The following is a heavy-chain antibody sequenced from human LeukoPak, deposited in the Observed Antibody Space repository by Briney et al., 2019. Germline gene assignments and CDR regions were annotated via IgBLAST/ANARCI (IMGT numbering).Heavy chain of an antibody. Sequence: SETLSLTCTVSGVSISSYYWSWIRQPAGKGLEWIGRIYTGGSTNYNPSLKSRVTISVDKSKNQFSLKLSSVTAADTAVYYCARATGSSSASSHSFDIWGQGTMVTVSS. CDR3: ARATGSSSASSHSFDI. V-gene: IGHV4-4*07. CDR2: IYTGGST. CDR1: GVSISSYY. J-gene: IGHJ3*02. D-gene: IGHD2-2*01.